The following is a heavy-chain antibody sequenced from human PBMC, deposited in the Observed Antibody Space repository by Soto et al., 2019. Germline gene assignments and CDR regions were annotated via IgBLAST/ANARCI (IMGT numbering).Heavy chain of an antibody. CDR1: GGSFSGHF. CDR2: INHSGNT. D-gene: IGHD1-26*01. V-gene: IGHV4-34*01. J-gene: IGHJ4*02. CDR3: ARALGASGDYFDY. Sequence: QVQLQQWGAGLLKPSETLSLTCAVYGGSFSGHFWNWIRQPPGKGLEWIGEINHSGNTNYNPSLKSRVTMSVDTSKNPFSLQLSSVTAADTAVYYCARALGASGDYFDYWGQGSLVTVSS.